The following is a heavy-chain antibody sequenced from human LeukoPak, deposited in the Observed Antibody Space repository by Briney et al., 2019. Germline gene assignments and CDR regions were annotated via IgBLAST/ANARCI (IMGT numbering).Heavy chain of an antibody. CDR2: INHSGST. V-gene: IGHV4-34*01. CDR1: GGSFSGYY. D-gene: IGHD3-10*01. Sequence: SETLSLTCAVYGGSFSGYYWSWFRQPPGKGLEWIGEINHSGSTNYNPSLKSRVTISVDTSKNQFSLKLSSVTAADTAVYYCARVRSGSLYYYYYYGMDVWGQGTTVTVSS. J-gene: IGHJ6*02. CDR3: ARVRSGSLYYYYYYGMDV.